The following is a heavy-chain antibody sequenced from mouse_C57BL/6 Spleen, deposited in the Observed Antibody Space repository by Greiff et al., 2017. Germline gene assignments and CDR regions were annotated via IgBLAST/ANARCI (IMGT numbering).Heavy chain of an antibody. CDR2: IYPSSGTT. D-gene: IGHD1-1*01. J-gene: IGHJ1*03. CDR3: ARLITRYFDV. Sequence: QVQLKQSGAELARPGASVKLSCKASGYTFTSYGISWVKQRTGQGLEWIGEIYPSSGTTYYNEKFKGKATLTADKSSSTAYMQLRSLTSEDSAVYFCARLITRYFDVWGTGTTVTVSS. CDR1: GYTFTSYG. V-gene: IGHV1-81*01.